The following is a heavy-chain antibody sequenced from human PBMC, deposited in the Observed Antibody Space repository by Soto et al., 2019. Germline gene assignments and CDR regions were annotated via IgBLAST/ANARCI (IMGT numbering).Heavy chain of an antibody. J-gene: IGHJ4*02. D-gene: IGHD6-13*01. CDR2: IYTSGST. Sequence: LSLTCTVSGGSISSYYWSWIRQPAGKGLEWIGRIYTSGSTNYNPSLKSRITMSVDTSKNQFSLKLSSVTAADTAVYYCARGRNTAGYSSSPFDYWGQGTLVTVSS. CDR3: ARGRNTAGYSSSPFDY. V-gene: IGHV4-4*07. CDR1: GGSISSYY.